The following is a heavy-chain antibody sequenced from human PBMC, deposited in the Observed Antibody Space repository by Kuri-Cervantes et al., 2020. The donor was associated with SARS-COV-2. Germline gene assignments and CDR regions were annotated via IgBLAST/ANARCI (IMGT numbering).Heavy chain of an antibody. Sequence: GGSLRLSCAASGFTVSSNYMSWVRQAPGKGLEWVSVIYSSGSTYYADSVKGRFTISRDNSKNTLYLQMNSLRAEDTAVYYCARVVGYSSSWYYFDYWGQGTLVTVSS. J-gene: IGHJ4*02. CDR1: GFTVSSNY. CDR2: IYSSGST. D-gene: IGHD6-13*01. V-gene: IGHV3-53*01. CDR3: ARVVGYSSSWYYFDY.